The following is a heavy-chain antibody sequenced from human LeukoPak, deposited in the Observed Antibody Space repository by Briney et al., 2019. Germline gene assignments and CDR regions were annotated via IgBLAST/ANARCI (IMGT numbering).Heavy chain of an antibody. V-gene: IGHV1-46*01. CDR2: INPSGGST. CDR1: GYTFTGYY. D-gene: IGHD1-14*01. CDR3: ARETGMTPPNYYYYGMDV. Sequence: ASVKVSCKASGYTFTGYYVHWVRQAPGQGLEWMGIINPSGGSTTYAQKFQGRVTMTRDTSTSTVYMELSSLGSEDTAVYYCARETGMTPPNYYYYGMDVWGQGTTVTVSS. J-gene: IGHJ6*02.